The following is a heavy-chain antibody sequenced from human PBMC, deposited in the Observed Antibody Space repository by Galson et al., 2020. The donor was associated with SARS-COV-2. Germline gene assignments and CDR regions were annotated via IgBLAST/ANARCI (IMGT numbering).Heavy chain of an antibody. CDR3: ARGYSKGWSPEYYYYNMDV. J-gene: IGHJ6*02. CDR2: TSSSSSHI. CDR1: GFTFSSYS. D-gene: IGHD6-19*01. Sequence: SCAASGFTFSSYSMNWVRQAPGKGLEWVSSTSSSSSHIYYADSVKGRFAISRDNAKNSLTLQMSSLRAEDTAVYYCARGYSKGWSPEYYYYNMDVWGQGTTVTVSS. V-gene: IGHV3-21*01.